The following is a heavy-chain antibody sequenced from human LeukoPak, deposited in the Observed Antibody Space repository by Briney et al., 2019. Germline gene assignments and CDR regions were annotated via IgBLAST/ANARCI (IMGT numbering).Heavy chain of an antibody. Sequence: PSETLSLTCTVSGGSISSYYWNWIRQPAGKGLEWIGRIYTSGSTNHNPSLKSRVTMSVDMSKSQFSLRLSSVTAADTAVYYCARGVRCSTTRCYSLFDYWGQGTLVTVSS. CDR3: ARGVRCSTTRCYSLFDY. CDR1: GGSISSYY. J-gene: IGHJ4*02. D-gene: IGHD2-2*02. V-gene: IGHV4-4*07. CDR2: IYTSGST.